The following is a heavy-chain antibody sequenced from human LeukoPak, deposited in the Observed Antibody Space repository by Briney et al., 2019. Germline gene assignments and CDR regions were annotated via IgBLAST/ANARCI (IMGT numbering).Heavy chain of an antibody. J-gene: IGHJ5*02. CDR2: IYYSGST. CDR3: ARDFRTGYDVPRFDP. V-gene: IGHV4-59*01. D-gene: IGHD3/OR15-3a*01. CDR1: GGSISSYY. Sequence: SETLSLTCTVSGGSISSYYWSWIRQPPGKGLEWIGYIYYSGSTYYNPSLKSRVTISVDTSRNQFSLKLSSVTAADTAVYYCARDFRTGYDVPRFDPWGQGTLVTVSS.